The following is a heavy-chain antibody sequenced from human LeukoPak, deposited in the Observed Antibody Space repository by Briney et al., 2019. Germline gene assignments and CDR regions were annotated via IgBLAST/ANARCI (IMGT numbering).Heavy chain of an antibody. D-gene: IGHD6-13*01. J-gene: IGHJ6*02. CDR3: AGDRIAAVGRYGLDV. CDR1: GLTFSSYE. CDR2: ISSSGSTI. V-gene: IGHV3-48*03. Sequence: PGGSLRLSCAASGLTFSSYEMNWVRQAPGKGLEWVSYISSSGSTIYYADSVKGRFTISRDNAKNSLYLQMNSLRAEDTAVYYCAGDRIAAVGRYGLDVWGQGATVTVSS.